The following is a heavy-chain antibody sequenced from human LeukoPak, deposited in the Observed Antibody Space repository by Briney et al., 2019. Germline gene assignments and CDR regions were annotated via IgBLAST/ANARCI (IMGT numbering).Heavy chain of an antibody. CDR1: GYTFTSYY. V-gene: IGHV1-46*01. Sequence: ASVKVSCKASGYTFTSYYFHWVRQAPGQGLEWMGIINPSGGSTNYAQKFLGRVTMTRDMSTSTVYMELSSLRSEDTAVYYCASSLGNSSSYSHFDYWGQGTLVTVSS. CDR2: INPSGGST. D-gene: IGHD6-6*01. J-gene: IGHJ4*02. CDR3: ASSLGNSSSYSHFDY.